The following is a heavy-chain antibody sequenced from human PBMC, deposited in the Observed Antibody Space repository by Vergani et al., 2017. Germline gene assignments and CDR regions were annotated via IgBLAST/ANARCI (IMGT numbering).Heavy chain of an antibody. CDR1: GGSFSGYY. CDR2: INHSGST. V-gene: IGHV4-34*01. Sequence: QVQLQQWGAGLLKPSETLSLTCAVYGGSFSGYYWSWIRQPPGKGLEWIGEINHSGSTNYNPSLKSRVTISVDTSKNQFSLKLSSVTAADTAVYYCARDHQNINCSGGSCHSGAFDIWGQGTMVTVSS. CDR3: ARDHQNINCSGGSCHSGAFDI. J-gene: IGHJ3*02. D-gene: IGHD2-15*01.